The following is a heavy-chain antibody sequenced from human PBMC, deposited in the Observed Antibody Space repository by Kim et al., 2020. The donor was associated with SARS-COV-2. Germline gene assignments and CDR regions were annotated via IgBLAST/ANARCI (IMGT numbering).Heavy chain of an antibody. CDR1: GGSISSYY. J-gene: IGHJ3*02. Sequence: SETLSLTCTVSGGSISSYYWSWIRQPAGKGLEWIGRIYTSGSTNYNPSLKSRVTMSVDTSKNQFSLMLSAVTAADTAVYYCASEEITIFGTHAFDIWGQGTMVPVSS. CDR3: ASEEITIFGTHAFDI. D-gene: IGHD3-9*01. V-gene: IGHV4-4*07. CDR2: IYTSGST.